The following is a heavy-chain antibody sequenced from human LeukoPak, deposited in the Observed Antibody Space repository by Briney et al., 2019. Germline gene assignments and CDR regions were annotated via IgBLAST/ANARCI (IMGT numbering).Heavy chain of an antibody. J-gene: IGHJ5*02. CDR2: IYHSGST. Sequence: PSETLSLTCTVSGYSISSGYYWGWIRQPPGKGLEWIGSIYHSGSTYYNPSLKSRVTISVDTSKNQFSLKLSSVTAADTAVYYCARMGDSSSWYWWFDPWGQGTLVTVSS. CDR1: GYSISSGYY. CDR3: ARMGDSSSWYWWFDP. D-gene: IGHD6-13*01. V-gene: IGHV4-38-2*02.